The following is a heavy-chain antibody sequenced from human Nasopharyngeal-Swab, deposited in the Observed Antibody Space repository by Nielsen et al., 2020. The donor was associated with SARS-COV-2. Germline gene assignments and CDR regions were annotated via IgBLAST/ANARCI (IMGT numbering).Heavy chain of an antibody. V-gene: IGHV3-7*01. CDR1: GFTFSSSW. CDR2: IKQDGSEK. CDR3: ARDGAFSSYYGPPFYYYYGMDV. J-gene: IGHJ6*02. D-gene: IGHD4-17*01. Sequence: GESLKISCAASGFTFSSSWMSWVRQAPGKGLEWVANIKQDGSEKYYVDSVKGRFTISRDNAKNSLYLQMNSLRAEDTAVYYCARDGAFSSYYGPPFYYYYGMDVWGQGTTVTVSS.